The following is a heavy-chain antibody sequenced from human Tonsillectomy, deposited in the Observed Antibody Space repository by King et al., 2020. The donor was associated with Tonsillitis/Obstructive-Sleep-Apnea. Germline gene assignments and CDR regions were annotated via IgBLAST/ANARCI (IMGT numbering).Heavy chain of an antibody. CDR3: ARGLTVTRSTDY. D-gene: IGHD4-17*01. J-gene: IGHJ4*02. CDR1: GGSFSGYY. CDR2: INHSGST. V-gene: IGHV4-34*01. Sequence: VQLQQWGAGLLKASETLSLTCAVYGGSFSGYYWSWIRQPPGKGLEWIGEINHSGSTNYTPSLKSRVTISVDTSKHQFYLKLTSVAAADTAVYYCARGLTVTRSTDYWGQGTLVTVSS.